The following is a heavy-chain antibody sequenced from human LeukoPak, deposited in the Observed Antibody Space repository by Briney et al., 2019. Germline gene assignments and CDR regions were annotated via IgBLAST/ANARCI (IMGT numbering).Heavy chain of an antibody. CDR2: ISSGNATI. Sequence: QPGGSLRLSCAASGFIFRSYEMSWVRQAPGKGLEWVSYISSGNATIYYADSVKGRFTISRDNAKNSLYLQMSSLRAEDTAVYYCARGNTYFDYWGQGSLVTVSS. J-gene: IGHJ4*02. D-gene: IGHD2-21*01. V-gene: IGHV3-48*03. CDR3: ARGNTYFDY. CDR1: GFIFRSYE.